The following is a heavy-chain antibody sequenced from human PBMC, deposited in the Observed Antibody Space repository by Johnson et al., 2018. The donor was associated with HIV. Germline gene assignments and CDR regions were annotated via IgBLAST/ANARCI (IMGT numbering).Heavy chain of an antibody. V-gene: IGHV3-11*04. D-gene: IGHD5/OR15-5a*01. J-gene: IGHJ3*01. CDR1: GFTFSDYY. Sequence: QVQLVESGGGVVQPGRSLRLSCAASGFTFSDYYMSWIRQAPGKGLEWVSYISSSGSTIYYADSVKGRFTISRDNSKNTLFLQMNSLRAEDTAVYYCARDNLRAFDVWGQGTTVTVSS. CDR3: ARDNLRAFDV. CDR2: ISSSGSTI.